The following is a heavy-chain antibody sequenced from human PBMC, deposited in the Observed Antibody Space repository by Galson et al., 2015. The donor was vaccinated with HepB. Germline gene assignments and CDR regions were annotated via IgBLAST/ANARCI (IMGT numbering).Heavy chain of an antibody. CDR1: GFTFSSYG. Sequence: SLRLSCAASGFTFSSYGMHWVRQAPGKGLEWVAVIWYDGSNKYYADSVKGRFTISRDNSKNTLYLQMNSLRAEDTAVYYCAKVSDFWSGPLDYWGQGTLVTVSS. J-gene: IGHJ4*02. V-gene: IGHV3-33*06. CDR3: AKVSDFWSGPLDY. D-gene: IGHD3-3*01. CDR2: IWYDGSNK.